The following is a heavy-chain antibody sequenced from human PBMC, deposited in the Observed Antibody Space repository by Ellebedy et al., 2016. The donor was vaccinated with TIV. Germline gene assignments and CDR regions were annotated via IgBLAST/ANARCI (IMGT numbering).Heavy chain of an antibody. V-gene: IGHV4-39*01. Sequence: MPSETLSLTCTVSGGSISSSSYYWGWIRQPPGKGLEWIGSIYYSGNTYYKPSLKSRVTISVDTSKNQLSLKLSSVTAADTAVYYCARAVFGTKFDFWGQGTLVTVSS. D-gene: IGHD1-14*01. J-gene: IGHJ4*02. CDR2: IYYSGNT. CDR1: GGSISSSSYY. CDR3: ARAVFGTKFDF.